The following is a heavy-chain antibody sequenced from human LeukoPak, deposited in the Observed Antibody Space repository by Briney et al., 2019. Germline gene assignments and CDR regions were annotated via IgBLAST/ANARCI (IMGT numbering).Heavy chain of an antibody. J-gene: IGHJ5*02. CDR2: ISGSGGST. CDR3: AKTPDWDYGDFVNWFDP. D-gene: IGHD4-17*01. Sequence: GGSLRLSCAASGFTFSSYAMSWVRQAPGKGLEWVSAISGSGGSTYYADSVKGRFTISRDNSKNTLYLQMNSLRAEDTAVYYCAKTPDWDYGDFVNWFDPWGQGTLVIVSS. V-gene: IGHV3-23*01. CDR1: GFTFSSYA.